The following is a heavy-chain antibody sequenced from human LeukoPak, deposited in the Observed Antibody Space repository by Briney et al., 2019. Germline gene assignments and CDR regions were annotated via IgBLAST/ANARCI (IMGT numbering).Heavy chain of an antibody. V-gene: IGHV3-48*02. Sequence: PGGSLRLSCEASGFTFSSYAMAWVRQAPWKGLEWLSYITSSSNINYADSVKGRFTISRDNAKNSLYLQMNSLRDEDTAVYYCARSANPGVHEFDPWGQGTLVTVSS. CDR1: GFTFSSYA. CDR3: ARSANPGVHEFDP. D-gene: IGHD6-6*01. J-gene: IGHJ5*02. CDR2: ITSSSNI.